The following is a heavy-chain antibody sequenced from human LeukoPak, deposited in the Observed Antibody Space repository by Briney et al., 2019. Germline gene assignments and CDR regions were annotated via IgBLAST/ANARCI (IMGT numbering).Heavy chain of an antibody. Sequence: ASVKVSCKASGYTFTSYGISWVRQAPGQGLEWMGWISAYNGNTNYAQKLQGRVTMTTDTSTSTAYMELRSLRSDDTAVYYCARGGRIVGATTHDAFDIWGQGTMVTVSS. D-gene: IGHD1-26*01. CDR2: ISAYNGNT. J-gene: IGHJ3*02. CDR1: GYTFTSYG. V-gene: IGHV1-18*01. CDR3: ARGGRIVGATTHDAFDI.